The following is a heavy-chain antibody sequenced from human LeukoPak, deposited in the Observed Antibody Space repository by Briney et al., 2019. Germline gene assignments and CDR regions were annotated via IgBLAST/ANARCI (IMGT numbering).Heavy chain of an antibody. CDR3: AREDYERNYDSPLGY. CDR2: ISGSGGST. CDR1: GFTFRSYA. V-gene: IGHV3-23*01. D-gene: IGHD3-22*01. Sequence: GGSLRLSCAASGFTFRSYAMSWVRQAPGKGLEWVSVISGSGGSTYYADSVKGRFTISRDNSKNTLYLQMNSLRAEDTAVYYCAREDYERNYDSPLGYWGQGTLVTVSS. J-gene: IGHJ4*02.